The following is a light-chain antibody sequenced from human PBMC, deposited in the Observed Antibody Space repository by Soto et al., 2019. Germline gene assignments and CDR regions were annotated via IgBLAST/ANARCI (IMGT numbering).Light chain of an antibody. V-gene: IGKV3-20*01. J-gene: IGKJ1*01. CDR3: QQYGSSRT. Sequence: EIVLTQSPGTLSLSPGERATLSCRASQSVSSSYLAWYQQKPGQAPRLLIYGASSRATGIPDRFSGSGSGTDFTLTISRREHEYFAVYYCQQYGSSRTFGQGTKVEIK. CDR1: QSVSSSY. CDR2: GAS.